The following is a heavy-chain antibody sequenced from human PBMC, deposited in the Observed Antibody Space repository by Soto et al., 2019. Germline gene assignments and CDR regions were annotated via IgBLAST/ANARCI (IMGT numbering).Heavy chain of an antibody. Sequence: EPLSLTCTVSGGSISSCYWSWIRQPAGKGLEWIGRIYTSGSTNYNPSLKSRVTMSVDTSKNQFSLKLSSVTAADTAVYYCARDFYYYGSGSPLGLDWGQGTLVTVSS. J-gene: IGHJ4*02. CDR3: ARDFYYYGSGSPLGLD. V-gene: IGHV4-4*07. CDR2: IYTSGST. CDR1: GGSISSCY. D-gene: IGHD3-10*01.